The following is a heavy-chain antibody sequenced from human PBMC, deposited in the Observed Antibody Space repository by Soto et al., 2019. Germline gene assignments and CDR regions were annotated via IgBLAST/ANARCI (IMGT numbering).Heavy chain of an antibody. Sequence: SETLSLTCAVSGYSVSSDYYWGWIRQTPGKGLEWIGSFYHSGSTAYNPSLKSRVTISVDTSKNQFSLKLTSVTAADTAVYYCSTYTLHIETGGDFDVWGQGTMVTVSS. J-gene: IGHJ3*01. D-gene: IGHD2-21*01. CDR2: FYHSGST. V-gene: IGHV4-38-2*01. CDR1: GYSVSSDYY. CDR3: STYTLHIETGGDFDV.